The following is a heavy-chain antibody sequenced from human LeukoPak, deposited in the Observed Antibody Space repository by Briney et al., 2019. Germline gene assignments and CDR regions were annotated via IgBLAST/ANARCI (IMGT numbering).Heavy chain of an antibody. CDR3: ARDGDSYGYFDY. V-gene: IGHV3-21*01. CDR2: ISSSSSYI. J-gene: IGHJ4*02. CDR1: GFXFSSYS. D-gene: IGHD5-18*01. Sequence: GGSLRLSCGASGFXFSSYSINWVRQAPGKGLEWVSSISSSSSYIYYADSVKGRFTISRDNAKNSLYLQMNSLRAEDTAVYYCARDGDSYGYFDYWGQGTLVTVSS.